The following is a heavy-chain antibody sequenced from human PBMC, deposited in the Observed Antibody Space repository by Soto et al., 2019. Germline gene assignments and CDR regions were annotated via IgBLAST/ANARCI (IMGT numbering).Heavy chain of an antibody. Sequence: GGSLRLSCAASGSTFSSYSMNWVRQAPGKGLEWVSSISSSSSYIYYADSVKGRFTISRDNAKNSLYLQMNSLRAEDTAVYYCARDRVTVLYYYYGMDVWGQGTTVTVSS. CDR2: ISSSSSYI. V-gene: IGHV3-21*01. CDR3: ARDRVTVLYYYYGMDV. CDR1: GSTFSSYS. D-gene: IGHD4-4*01. J-gene: IGHJ6*02.